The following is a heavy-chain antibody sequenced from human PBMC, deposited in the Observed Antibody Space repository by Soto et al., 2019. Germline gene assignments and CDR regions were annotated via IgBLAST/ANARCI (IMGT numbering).Heavy chain of an antibody. V-gene: IGHV1-18*01. Sequence: PSVKVSCKTSGYTFSNYGITWVRQAPGQPLEWLGWISLYSDGTNYAQKFQGRVSMTTDTSTTTAYMELRSLRSDDTAAYYCARVVPGAEAWFGPWGQGTLVTVSS. D-gene: IGHD2-2*01. CDR2: ISLYSDGT. CDR1: GYTFSNYG. J-gene: IGHJ5*02. CDR3: ARVVPGAEAWFGP.